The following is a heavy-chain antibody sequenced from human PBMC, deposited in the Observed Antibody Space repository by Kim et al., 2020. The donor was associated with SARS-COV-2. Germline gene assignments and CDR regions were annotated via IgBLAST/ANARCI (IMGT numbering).Heavy chain of an antibody. Sequence: VDSVKGRSTTSRENAKNSLYLQMNSLRAEDTAVYYCARVTDYYDSSGLDPWGQGTLVTVSS. CDR3: ARVTDYYDSSGLDP. V-gene: IGHV3-7*01. D-gene: IGHD3-22*01. J-gene: IGHJ5*02.